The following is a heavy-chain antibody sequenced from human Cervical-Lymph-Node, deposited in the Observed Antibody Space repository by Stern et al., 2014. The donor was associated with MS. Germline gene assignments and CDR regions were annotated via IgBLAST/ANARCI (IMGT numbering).Heavy chain of an antibody. D-gene: IGHD5-12*01. J-gene: IGHJ5*02. V-gene: IGHV4-4*02. CDR1: GDSISNGSW. Sequence: VQLVESGPGLVKPSGTLSLTCAVSGDSISNGSWWSWVRQPPGKGLEWIGETQHSGSTNYNPSLESRLTISIDKSKNHFSLRLSSVTAADTAIYYCARVSLSGYDWFDPWGQGTLVTVSS. CDR3: ARVSLSGYDWFDP. CDR2: TQHSGST.